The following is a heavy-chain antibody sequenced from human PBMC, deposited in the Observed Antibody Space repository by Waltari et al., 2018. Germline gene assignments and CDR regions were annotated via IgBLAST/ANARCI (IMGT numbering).Heavy chain of an antibody. Sequence: EVQLVESGGGLVQPGGSLRLSCAASGFTFKSYAFHWVRQAPGKGLEYVSSIRSTGGETYYADSVKGRVTISRDNSKNTLYLQMGSLRVEDMGVYYCARDGPGDSPYCSGGSCNSELDYWGQGTLVTVSS. CDR2: IRSTGGET. J-gene: IGHJ4*02. V-gene: IGHV3-64*07. D-gene: IGHD2-15*01. CDR3: ARDGPGDSPYCSGGSCNSELDY. CDR1: GFTFKSYA.